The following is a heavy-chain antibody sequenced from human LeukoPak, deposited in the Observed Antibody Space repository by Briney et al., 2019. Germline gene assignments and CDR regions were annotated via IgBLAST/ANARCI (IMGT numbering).Heavy chain of an antibody. D-gene: IGHD6-13*01. Sequence: GGSLRLSCAASGFTFSSYGMHWVRQAPGKGLEWVAVISYDGSNKYYADSVKGRFTISRDNSKNTLYLQMNSLRAEDTAVYYCAKGRHLGSNWYQVDIWGQGTMVTVSS. J-gene: IGHJ3*02. CDR3: AKGRHLGSNWYQVDI. CDR2: ISYDGSNK. CDR1: GFTFSSYG. V-gene: IGHV3-30*18.